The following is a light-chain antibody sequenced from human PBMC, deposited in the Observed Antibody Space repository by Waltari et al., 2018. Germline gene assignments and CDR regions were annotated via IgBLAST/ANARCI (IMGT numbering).Light chain of an antibody. Sequence: DIQMTQSPSSVSESVGYRVTIPCRASQGISSWLAWYQQKPGKAPKLLIYAASSLQSGVPSRFSGSGSGTHFTLTISSLQPDDFATYYCQQANTNTFPPTFGQGTKVEIK. CDR2: AAS. CDR1: QGISSW. CDR3: QQANTNTFPPT. J-gene: IGKJ1*01. V-gene: IGKV1-12*02.